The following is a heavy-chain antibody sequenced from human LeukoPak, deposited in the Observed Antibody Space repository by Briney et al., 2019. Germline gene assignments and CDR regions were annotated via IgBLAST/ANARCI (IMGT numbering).Heavy chain of an antibody. CDR3: ARGDIVVVPAATTTDY. D-gene: IGHD2-2*01. CDR2: INPNSGGA. J-gene: IGHJ4*02. CDR1: GYTFTGYY. V-gene: IGHV1-2*02. Sequence: APVKVSCKASGYTFTGYYMHWVRQAPGQGLEWMGWINPNSGGANYAQKFQGRVTMTRDTSISTAYMELSRLRSDDTAVYYCARGDIVVVPAATTTDYWGQGTLVTVSS.